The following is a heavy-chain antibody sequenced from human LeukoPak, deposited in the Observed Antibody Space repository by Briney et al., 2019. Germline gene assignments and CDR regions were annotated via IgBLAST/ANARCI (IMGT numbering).Heavy chain of an antibody. CDR1: GGSISSGSYY. V-gene: IGHV4-61*02. J-gene: IGHJ4*02. Sequence: SETLSLTCTVSGGSISSGSYYWSWIRQPAGKGLEWIGRIYTSGSTNYNPSLKSRVTISVDTSKNQFPLKLSSVTAADTAVYYCAKDRLPYSGYDPPLDYWGQGTLVTVSS. CDR3: AKDRLPYSGYDPPLDY. CDR2: IYTSGST. D-gene: IGHD5-12*01.